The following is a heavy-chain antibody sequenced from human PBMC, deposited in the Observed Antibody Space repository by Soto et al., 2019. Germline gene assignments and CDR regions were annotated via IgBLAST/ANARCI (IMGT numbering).Heavy chain of an antibody. J-gene: IGHJ6*03. CDR3: AKAGYSSSWSIYYYYYMDV. CDR2: ISWNSGSI. V-gene: IGHV3-9*01. CDR1: GFTFDDYA. D-gene: IGHD6-13*01. Sequence: GGSLRLSCAASGFTFDDYAMHWVRQAPGKGLEWVSAISWNSGSIGYADSVKGRFTISRDNAKNSLYLQMNSLRAEDTALYYCAKAGYSSSWSIYYYYYMDVWGKGTTVTVSS.